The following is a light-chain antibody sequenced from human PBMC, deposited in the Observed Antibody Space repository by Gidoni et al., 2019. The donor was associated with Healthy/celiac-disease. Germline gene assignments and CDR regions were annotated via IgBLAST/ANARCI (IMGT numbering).Light chain of an antibody. CDR2: DAS. J-gene: IGKJ4*01. CDR3: QQRSNWPPVT. V-gene: IGKV3-11*01. Sequence: EIVLTQSPATLSVSPGDRATLPCRASQSVSSYLAWYQQKPGQAPRLLSYDASNRATGIPARFSGSGSGTDFTLTISSLEPEDFAVYYCQQRSNWPPVTFGGGTKVEIK. CDR1: QSVSSY.